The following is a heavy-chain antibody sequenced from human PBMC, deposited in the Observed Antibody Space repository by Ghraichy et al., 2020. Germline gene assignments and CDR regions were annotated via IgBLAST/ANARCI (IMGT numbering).Heavy chain of an antibody. D-gene: IGHD3-22*01. CDR2: INHSGST. V-gene: IGHV4-34*01. J-gene: IGHJ3*02. CDR3: ARGQGNYDSSGSANAFDI. CDR1: GGSFSGYY. Sequence: GSLSLTCAVYGGSFSGYYWSWIRQPPGKGLEWIGEINHSGSTNYNPSLKSRVTISVDTSKNQFSLKLSSVTAADTAVYYCARGQGNYDSSGSANAFDIWGQGTMVTVSS.